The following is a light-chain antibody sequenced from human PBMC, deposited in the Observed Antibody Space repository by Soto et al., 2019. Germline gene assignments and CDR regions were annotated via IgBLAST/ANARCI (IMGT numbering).Light chain of an antibody. V-gene: IGKV3-15*01. CDR3: QQYNNWPLT. CDR2: GAS. J-gene: IGKJ4*01. Sequence: DIVMTQSPATLSVSQGERATLSCRASQNIRTNLAWYQHKPGQAPRLLIYGASTGATGVPARFSGSGSGTEFTLTISSLQSEDFAVYYCQQYNNWPLTFGGGTKVDIK. CDR1: QNIRTN.